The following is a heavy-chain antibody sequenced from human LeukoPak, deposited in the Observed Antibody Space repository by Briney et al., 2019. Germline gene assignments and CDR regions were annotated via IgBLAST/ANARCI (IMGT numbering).Heavy chain of an antibody. V-gene: IGHV4-59*01. J-gene: IGHJ5*02. D-gene: IGHD3-3*01. Sequence: SETLSLTCTVSGGSISSYYWSWIRQPPGKGLEWIGYIYYSGSTNYNPSLKSRVTISVDTSKNQFSLKLSSVTAADTAVYYCARAGSYDFWSGLYSRGGWFDPWGQGTLVTVSS. CDR1: GGSISSYY. CDR2: IYYSGST. CDR3: ARAGSYDFWSGLYSRGGWFDP.